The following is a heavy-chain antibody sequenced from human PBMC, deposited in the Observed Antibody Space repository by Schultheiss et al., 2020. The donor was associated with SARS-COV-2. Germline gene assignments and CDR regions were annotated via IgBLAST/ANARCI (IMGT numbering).Heavy chain of an antibody. D-gene: IGHD3-16*01. CDR3: ARSLRDGGYYGMDV. V-gene: IGHV3-21*04. J-gene: IGHJ6*02. CDR2: ISSSSSYT. Sequence: GGSLRLSCAASGFTFSSYSMNWVRQAPGKGLEWVSSISSSSSYTNYADSVKGRFTISRDNAKNSLYLQMNSLRAEDTAVYYCARSLRDGGYYGMDVWGQGTTVTVSS. CDR1: GFTFSSYS.